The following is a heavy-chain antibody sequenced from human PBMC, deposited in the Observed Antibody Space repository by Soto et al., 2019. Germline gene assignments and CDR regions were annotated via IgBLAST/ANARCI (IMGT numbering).Heavy chain of an antibody. V-gene: IGHV4-59*08. Sequence: QVQLQESGPGLVKPSETLSLTCTVSGGSIRSYYWSWIRQPPGKGLEWIGYIYYSGSTNYNPSLKSRVTISVDTSKNKFSLKLSSVTAADTAVYYGARRYGSCFDCWGQGTLVTVSS. CDR3: ARRYGSCFDC. CDR2: IYYSGST. D-gene: IGHD5-18*01. CDR1: GGSIRSYY. J-gene: IGHJ4*02.